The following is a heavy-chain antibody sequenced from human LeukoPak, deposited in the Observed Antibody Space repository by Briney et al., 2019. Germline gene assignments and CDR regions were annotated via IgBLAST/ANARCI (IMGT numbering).Heavy chain of an antibody. CDR1: GGSISSGDYY. CDR3: TREWWRWLQSDNWFDP. V-gene: IGHV4-30-4*08. D-gene: IGHD5-24*01. CDR2: IYYSGRT. J-gene: IGHJ5*02. Sequence: SQTMSLTCTVSGGSISSGDYYWSWIRLPPGKGLEWIGYIYYSGRTYYNQSPKSRVTISVDTSKNLFTLKLRPLSAEKTAMISCTREWWRWLQSDNWFDPWGQGSLVTVSS.